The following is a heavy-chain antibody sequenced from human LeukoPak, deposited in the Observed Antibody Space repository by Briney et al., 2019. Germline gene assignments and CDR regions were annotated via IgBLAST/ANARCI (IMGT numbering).Heavy chain of an antibody. V-gene: IGHV1-8*01. CDR1: GYTFTSYG. CDR2: MNPNTGYT. CDR3: ARSSAWAHFDN. J-gene: IGHJ4*02. D-gene: IGHD2-15*01. Sequence: ASVKVSCKASGYTFTSYGITWVRQATGQGLEWMGWMNPNTGYTGYAHQFQGRITMTRNTAISTAYIDLSSLNSQDTAVYYCARSSAWAHFDNWGQGTLVSVSS.